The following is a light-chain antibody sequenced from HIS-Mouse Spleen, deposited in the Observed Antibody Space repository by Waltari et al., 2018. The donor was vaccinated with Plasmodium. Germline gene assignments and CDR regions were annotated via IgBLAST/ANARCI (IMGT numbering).Light chain of an antibody. CDR3: YSTDSSGNHRV. Sequence: SYELTQPPSVSVSPGQTARITCSGDALPKKYAYWYQQKSGQAPVLVIYEEIKRPSGVPERVSGSSSGTMATLTISGAQVEDEADYYCYSTDSSGNHRVFGGGTKLTVL. CDR2: EEI. J-gene: IGLJ3*02. V-gene: IGLV3-10*01. CDR1: ALPKKY.